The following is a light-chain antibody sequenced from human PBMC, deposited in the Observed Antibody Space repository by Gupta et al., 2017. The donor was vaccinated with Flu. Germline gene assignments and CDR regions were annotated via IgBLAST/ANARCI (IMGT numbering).Light chain of an antibody. Sequence: ASIYCRASQSRGYSAGSNVLNRFQQRPSHTPRRLIYLGSHRFSGVPDRFTGSSSGTEFTLKISRGVAEDVGIYCCSQGEHWPWTFGQGTKVEIK. CDR2: LGS. CDR3: SQGEHWPWT. J-gene: IGKJ1*01. V-gene: IGKV2-30*01. CDR1: QSRGYSAGSNV.